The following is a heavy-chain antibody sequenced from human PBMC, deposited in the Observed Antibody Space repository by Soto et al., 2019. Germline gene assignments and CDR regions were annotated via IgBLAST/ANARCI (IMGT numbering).Heavy chain of an antibody. V-gene: IGHV1-2*02. CDR3: ARGRTVNFYGMDV. J-gene: IGHJ6*02. D-gene: IGHD4-17*01. CDR2: INPHSGDT. Sequence: QVPLVQSGAEVKKPGASVKVSYVASGYTFTDHYIHWVRQAPGQGLEWMGWINPHSGDTIYAQKFQGRVTLTRDTSISTAYMELSRLRSGDTAVYYCARGRTVNFYGMDVWGQGTTVTVSS. CDR1: GYTFTDHY.